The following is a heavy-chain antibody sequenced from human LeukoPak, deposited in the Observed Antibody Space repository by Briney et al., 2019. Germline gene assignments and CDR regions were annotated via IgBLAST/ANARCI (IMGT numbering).Heavy chain of an antibody. CDR2: IYYSGST. J-gene: IGHJ4*02. V-gene: IGHV4-31*03. CDR1: GGSICSGGYY. D-gene: IGHD6-13*01. CDR3: ARVRWQQLVFDY. Sequence: SETLSLTCTVSGGSICSGGYYWSWIRQHPGKGLEWIGYIYYSGSTYYNPSLKSRVTISVDTSKNQFSLKLSSLTAADTAVYYCARVRWQQLVFDYWGQGTLVTVSS.